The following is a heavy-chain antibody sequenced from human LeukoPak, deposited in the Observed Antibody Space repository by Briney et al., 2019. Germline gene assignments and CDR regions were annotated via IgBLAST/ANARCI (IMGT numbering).Heavy chain of an antibody. CDR1: GYSISSGYY. Sequence: SETLSLTCSVSGYSISSGYYWVWIRQPPGKGLEWIGSMYHSGSTHYNPSLKSRVTISVDTSKNQLSLKLSSVTAADTAVYYCARDPPHHGGSYGSGDVEPWGQGTLVTVSS. CDR2: MYHSGST. V-gene: IGHV4-38-2*02. J-gene: IGHJ5*02. CDR3: ARDPPHHGGSYGSGDVEP. D-gene: IGHD1-26*01.